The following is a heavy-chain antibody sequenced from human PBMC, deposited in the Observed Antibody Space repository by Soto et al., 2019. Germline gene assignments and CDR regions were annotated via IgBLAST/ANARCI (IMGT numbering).Heavy chain of an antibody. D-gene: IGHD6-13*01. CDR3: ARLSAAGLDY. J-gene: IGHJ4*02. CDR2: IYYSGST. V-gene: IGHV4-59*08. CDR1: GGSISSYY. Sequence: SETLSLTCTVSGGSISSYYWSWIRQPPGKGLEWIGYIYYSGSTNYNPSLKSRVTISADTSKNQFSLKLSSVTAADTAVYYCARLSAAGLDYWGQGTLVTVPS.